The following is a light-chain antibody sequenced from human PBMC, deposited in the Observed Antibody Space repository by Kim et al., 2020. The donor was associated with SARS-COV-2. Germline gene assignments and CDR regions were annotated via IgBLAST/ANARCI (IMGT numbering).Light chain of an antibody. J-gene: IGLJ3*02. CDR2: RDS. CDR1: NIGSKN. Sequence: SVARGQTARITGGGNNIGSKNVHWYQQKPGQAPVLFIYRDSNRPSGIPERFSGSNSGNTATLTISRAQAGDEADYYCQVWDSSTWVFGGGTQLTVL. CDR3: QVWDSSTWV. V-gene: IGLV3-9*01.